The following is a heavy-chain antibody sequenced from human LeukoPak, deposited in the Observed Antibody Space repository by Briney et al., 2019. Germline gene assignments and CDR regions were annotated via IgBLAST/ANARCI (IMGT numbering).Heavy chain of an antibody. Sequence: SETLSLTCTVSGGSISSSSYYWGWIRQPPGKGLEWIGSIYYSGSTYYNPSLKSRVTISVDTSKNQFSLKLSSVTAADTAVYYCAKKGLMIVALNWGQGTLVTVSS. J-gene: IGHJ4*02. V-gene: IGHV4-39*01. CDR3: AKKGLMIVALN. CDR1: GGSISSSSYY. CDR2: IYYSGST. D-gene: IGHD3-22*01.